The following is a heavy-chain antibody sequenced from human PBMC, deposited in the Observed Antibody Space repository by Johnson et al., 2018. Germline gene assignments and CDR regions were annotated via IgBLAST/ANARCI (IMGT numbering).Heavy chain of an antibody. CDR2: IGTGGDT. J-gene: IGHJ1*01. CDR1: GFAFSSYV. D-gene: IGHD2-2*02. CDR3: AKAHCSSTSCYTIYFQH. V-gene: IGHV3-47*02. Sequence: VQLVESGGGLVQPGGSLRPSCAASGFAFSSYVLHWVRRAPGKGQEWVSAIGTGGDTYYADSVKGRFTISRDNSKNTLYLQMNSLRAEDTAVYYCAKAHCSSTSCYTIYFQHWGQGTLVTVSS.